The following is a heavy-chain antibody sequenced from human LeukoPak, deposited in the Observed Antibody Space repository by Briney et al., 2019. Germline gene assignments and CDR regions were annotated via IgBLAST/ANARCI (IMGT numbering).Heavy chain of an antibody. J-gene: IGHJ4*02. CDR3: ARGYCSGGSCYHWDY. CDR2: INAGNGNT. CDR1: GYTFTSYA. Sequence: ASVKVSCKASGYTFTSYAMHWVRQAPGQRLEWMGWINAGNGNTKYSQKLQGRVTITRDTSASTAYMELSSLRSEDTAVYYCARGYCSGGSCYHWDYWGQGTLVTVSS. D-gene: IGHD2-15*01. V-gene: IGHV1-3*01.